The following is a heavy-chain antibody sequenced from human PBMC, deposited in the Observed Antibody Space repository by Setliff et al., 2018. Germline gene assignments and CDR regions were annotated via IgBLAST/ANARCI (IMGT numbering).Heavy chain of an antibody. J-gene: IGHJ4*02. Sequence: SETLSLTCAVYGGSFSGYYWSWIRQPPGKGLEWIGEINHSGSTNYNPSLKSRVTTSVDTSKNQFSLKLTSVTAADTAVYYCATSGFCSAGSCYSFDDWGQGALVTVSS. V-gene: IGHV4-34*01. CDR3: ATSGFCSAGSCYSFDD. CDR1: GGSFSGYY. CDR2: INHSGST. D-gene: IGHD6-19*01.